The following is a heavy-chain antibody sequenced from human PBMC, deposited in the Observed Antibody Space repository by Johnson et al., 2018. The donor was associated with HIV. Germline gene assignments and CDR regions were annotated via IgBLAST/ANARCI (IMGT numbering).Heavy chain of an antibody. D-gene: IGHD3-3*01. V-gene: IGHV3-30-3*01. CDR3: AKEGTYYNFWSGYRDAFDI. J-gene: IGHJ3*02. Sequence: QVQLVESGGGVVQPGRSLRLSCAASGFTFSSYAMHWVRQAPGKGLEWVAVISYDGSNKYYADSVKGRFTISRDNSKNTLYLQMNSLRAEDTAVYYCAKEGTYYNFWSGYRDAFDIWGQGTMVTVSS. CDR1: GFTFSSYA. CDR2: ISYDGSNK.